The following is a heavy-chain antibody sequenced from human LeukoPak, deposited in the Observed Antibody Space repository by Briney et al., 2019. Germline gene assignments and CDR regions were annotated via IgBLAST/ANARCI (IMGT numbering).Heavy chain of an antibody. CDR2: ISTIGTT. CDR1: GGSISNYY. J-gene: IGHJ5*02. CDR3: ASFGVIAAAGKNWFDP. V-gene: IGHV4-4*07. Sequence: SETLSLTCTVSGGSISNYYWGWIRQPAGKGLEWIGRISTIGTTNYNPSLKSRVTMSLDTSKNQFSLKLTSVTAADTAMYYCASFGVIAAAGKNWFDPWGQGTLVTVSS. D-gene: IGHD6-13*01.